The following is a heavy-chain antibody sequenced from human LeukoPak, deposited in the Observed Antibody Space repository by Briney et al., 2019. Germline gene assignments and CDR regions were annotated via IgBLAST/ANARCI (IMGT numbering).Heavy chain of an antibody. CDR3: ARRLIIRGRFND. J-gene: IGHJ4*02. D-gene: IGHD3-10*01. CDR1: GGSFTDCF. V-gene: IGHV4-34*01. Sequence: SETLSLTCGVYGGSFTDCFWSWVRQPPGKRLEWIGEINHVGSTNYNPSLKSRVTLSVDKSTNQVSLNLTSVTVADTAVYYCARRLIIRGRFNDWGQGTLVTVSS. CDR2: INHVGST.